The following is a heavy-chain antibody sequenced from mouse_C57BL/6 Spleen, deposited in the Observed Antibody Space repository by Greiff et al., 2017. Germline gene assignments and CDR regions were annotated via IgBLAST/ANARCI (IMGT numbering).Heavy chain of an antibody. Sequence: DVKLVESGGGLVKPGGSLKLSCAASGYTFSSYAMSWVRQTPEKRLEWVATISDGGSYTYYPDNVKGRFTISRDNAKNNLYLQMSHLKSEDTAMYYCARADYGSVDYWGQGTTLTVSS. CDR2: ISDGGSYT. J-gene: IGHJ2*01. CDR3: ARADYGSVDY. CDR1: GYTFSSYA. D-gene: IGHD1-1*01. V-gene: IGHV5-4*03.